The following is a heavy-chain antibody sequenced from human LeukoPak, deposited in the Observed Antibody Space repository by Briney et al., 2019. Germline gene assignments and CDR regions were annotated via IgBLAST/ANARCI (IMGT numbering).Heavy chain of an antibody. Sequence: GGSLRLSCAASGFTFSSYTMNWVRQAPGKGLEWVSSISSSSSYIYYADSVKGRFTISRDNAKNSLYLQMNSLRAEDTAVYYCAREGGYCSSTSCLISYYYMDVWGKGTTVTVSS. J-gene: IGHJ6*03. D-gene: IGHD2-2*01. CDR1: GFTFSSYT. V-gene: IGHV3-21*01. CDR2: ISSSSSYI. CDR3: AREGGYCSSTSCLISYYYMDV.